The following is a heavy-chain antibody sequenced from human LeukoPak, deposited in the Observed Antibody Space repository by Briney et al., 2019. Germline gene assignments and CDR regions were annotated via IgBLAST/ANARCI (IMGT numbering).Heavy chain of an antibody. V-gene: IGHV3-9*01. CDR1: GFTFDDYA. J-gene: IGHJ4*02. CDR2: ISWNSGSI. Sequence: GGSLRLSCAASGFTFDDYAMPWVRQAPGKGLEWVSGISWNSGSIGYADSVKGRFTISRDNAKNSLYLQMNSLRAEDTALYYCAKDIAQGYTFGSIEEDFWGQGTLVTVSS. D-gene: IGHD5-18*01. CDR3: AKDIAQGYTFGSIEEDF.